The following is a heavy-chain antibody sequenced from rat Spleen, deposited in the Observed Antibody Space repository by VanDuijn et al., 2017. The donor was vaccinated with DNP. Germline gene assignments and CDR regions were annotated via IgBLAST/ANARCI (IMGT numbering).Heavy chain of an antibody. CDR1: GFTFSNYD. Sequence: EVQLVESGGGLVQPGRSMKLSCAASGFTFSNYDMAWVRQAPKKGLEWVATISYDGSSTYYRDSVKGRFTISRDNAKSTLYLQMDSLRSEDTATYYCTGVMYTTDYYPFFDYWGQGVMVTVSS. CDR2: ISYDGSST. J-gene: IGHJ2*01. V-gene: IGHV5-7*01. CDR3: TGVMYTTDYYPFFDY. D-gene: IGHD1-6*01.